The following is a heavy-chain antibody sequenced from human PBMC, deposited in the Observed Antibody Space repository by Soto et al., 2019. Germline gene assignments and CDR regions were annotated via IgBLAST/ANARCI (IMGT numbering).Heavy chain of an antibody. D-gene: IGHD3-22*01. CDR1: RGTFTNYA. J-gene: IGHJ4*02. V-gene: IGHV1-69*13. Sequence: SVKVSCKALRGTFTNYAFSWVRQAPGQGLEWMGGIMPFFGSGNYAQKFQGRINITADESTSSVYLELTSLRSEDTAVYYCARDRDGYYSHFVYWGQGTLVTVSS. CDR3: ARDRDGYYSHFVY. CDR2: IMPFFGSG.